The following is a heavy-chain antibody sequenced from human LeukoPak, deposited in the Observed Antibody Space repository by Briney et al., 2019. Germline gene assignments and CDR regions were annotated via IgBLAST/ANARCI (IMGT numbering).Heavy chain of an antibody. Sequence: GGSLRLSCGASGFRFSSYAMSWVRQAPGKGLEWVSSITYSGGSTYSADSVKGRFTVFRDNSKNTLYLQMNSLRADDTAVYYCAKDQRSIAVAGYFDFWGQGTLVTVSS. J-gene: IGHJ4*02. V-gene: IGHV3-23*01. CDR2: ITYSGGST. CDR1: GFRFSSYA. CDR3: AKDQRSIAVAGYFDF. D-gene: IGHD6-19*01.